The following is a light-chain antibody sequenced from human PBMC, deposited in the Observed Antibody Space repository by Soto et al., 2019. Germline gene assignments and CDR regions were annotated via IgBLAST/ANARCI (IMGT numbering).Light chain of an antibody. CDR1: SSNIGAGFD. CDR3: SSFKGTKSFV. V-gene: IGLV1-40*01. CDR2: GNT. Sequence: QSVLTQPPSVSGAPGQTVAISCTGSSSNIGAGFDVHWYQQVPGTAPKLVLYGNTNRPSGVPDRFSGSRSGNTASLTVSGLQADDEANYYCSSFKGTKSFVFGTGTKVTVL. J-gene: IGLJ1*01.